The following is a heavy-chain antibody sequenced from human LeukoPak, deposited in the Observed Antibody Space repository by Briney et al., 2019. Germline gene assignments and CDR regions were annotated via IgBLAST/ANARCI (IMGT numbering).Heavy chain of an antibody. V-gene: IGHV3-66*01. CDR3: TTDSNHVFQN. J-gene: IGHJ4*02. Sequence: PGGSLRLFCAASGFTVSSNYMSWVRQAPGKGLEWVSVIYSGGSTYYADSVKGRFTISRDNSKDTLYLQMNSLKTEDTAVYYCTTDSNHVFQNWGQGTLVTVSS. CDR1: GFTVSSNY. CDR2: IYSGGST.